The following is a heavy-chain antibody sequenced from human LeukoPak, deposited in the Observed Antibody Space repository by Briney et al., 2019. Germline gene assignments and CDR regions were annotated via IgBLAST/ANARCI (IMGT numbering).Heavy chain of an antibody. CDR3: ARGPDSSGYYYFDF. V-gene: IGHV4-30-4*01. D-gene: IGHD3-22*01. CDR2: IYHSGST. Sequence: PSETLFLTCTVSGGSISSGDYYWSWIRQPPGKGLEWIGYIYHSGSTYFNPSLKSRVTISVDTSKNQFSLKLSSVTAADTAVYYCARGPDSSGYYYFDFWGQGTLVTVSS. J-gene: IGHJ4*02. CDR1: GGSISSGDYY.